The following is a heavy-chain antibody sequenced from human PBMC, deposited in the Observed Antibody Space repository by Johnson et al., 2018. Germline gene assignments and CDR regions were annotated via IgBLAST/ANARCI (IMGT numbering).Heavy chain of an antibody. V-gene: IGHV3-30*04. CDR1: GFTFSSYA. J-gene: IGHJ6*02. D-gene: IGHD3-3*01. CDR3: SKDKSKNTRFLQLRSLTVWDTGVYFCAKDMNRVFWGGYFSHGMDV. Sequence: QVQLVESGGGVVQPGRSLRLSCAASGFTFSSYAMHWVRQAPAKGLEWVAVISYDGNNKNIKAPVKGRLTIPRDNSKNTQFLPFNSLRDEDTTREFFSKDKSKNTRFLQLRSLTVWDTGVYFCAKDMNRVFWGGYFSHGMDVWGQGTTVTVSS. CDR2: ISYDGNNK.